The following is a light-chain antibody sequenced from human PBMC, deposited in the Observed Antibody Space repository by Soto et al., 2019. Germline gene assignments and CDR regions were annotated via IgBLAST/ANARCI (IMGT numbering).Light chain of an antibody. V-gene: IGKV1-39*01. CDR1: QSISNY. CDR3: QQSFSPLWT. CDR2: AAS. J-gene: IGKJ1*01. Sequence: DIQMTQSPSSLSASVGDRVTITCRASQSISNYLNWYQQKPGKAPKLLIYAASSMQSGVPSRFSGSGSETDFTLNISRLQPDDSATYYCQQSFSPLWTFGQGTKVEV.